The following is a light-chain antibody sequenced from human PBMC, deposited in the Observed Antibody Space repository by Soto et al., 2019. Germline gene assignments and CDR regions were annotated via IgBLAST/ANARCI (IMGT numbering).Light chain of an antibody. CDR2: EVT. CDR3: TSDTTGSIWV. J-gene: IGLJ3*02. CDR1: SGDVGHYNY. V-gene: IGLV2-14*01. Sequence: QSALTQPASVSGAPGQWITISCTGSSGDVGHYNYVYWYQQHPGKAPKLIIYEVTNRPSGVSNRFSGSKSGNTASLIIAGLDAEEEADYYCTSDTTGSIWVFGGGTKVTVL.